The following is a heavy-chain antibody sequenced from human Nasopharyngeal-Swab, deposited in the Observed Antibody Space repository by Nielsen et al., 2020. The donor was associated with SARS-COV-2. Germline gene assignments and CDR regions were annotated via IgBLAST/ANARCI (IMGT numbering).Heavy chain of an antibody. CDR3: ARTRVVVVVAADKYDYYMDV. CDR2: ILSRDEK. J-gene: IGHJ6*03. D-gene: IGHD2-15*01. Sequence: RQAEGKALEWFAHILSRDEKSYSTSLRSRLNISKDTSKSQVFLTMTNLDPVDTATYYCARTRVVVVVAADKYDYYMDVWGKGTTVTVSS. V-gene: IGHV2-26*01.